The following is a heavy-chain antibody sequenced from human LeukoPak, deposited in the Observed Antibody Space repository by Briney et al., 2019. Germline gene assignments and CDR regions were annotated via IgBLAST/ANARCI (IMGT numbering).Heavy chain of an antibody. Sequence: SVKVSCTASGGTFSSYAISWVRQAPGQGLEWMGGIIPIFGTANYAQKFQGRVTITADESTSTAYMELSSLRSEDTAVYYCARATTMVRGVIITQDSRDAFDIWGQGTMVTVSS. CDR3: ARATTMVRGVIITQDSRDAFDI. CDR2: IIPIFGTA. J-gene: IGHJ3*02. CDR1: GGTFSSYA. D-gene: IGHD3-10*01. V-gene: IGHV1-69*01.